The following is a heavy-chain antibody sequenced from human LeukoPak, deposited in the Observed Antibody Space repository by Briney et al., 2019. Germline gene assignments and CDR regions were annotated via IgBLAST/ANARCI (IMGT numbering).Heavy chain of an antibody. V-gene: IGHV1-8*01. CDR2: MNPNSGNT. Sequence: ASVKVSCKASGYTFTSYDINWVRQATGQGLEWMGWMNPNSGNTGYAQKFQGRVTMTRNTSISTAYMELSSLRSEDTAVYYCARGFGGGYCSSTSCLPGPPNAFDIWGQGTMVTVSS. J-gene: IGHJ3*02. CDR3: ARGFGGGYCSSTSCLPGPPNAFDI. CDR1: GYTFTSYD. D-gene: IGHD2-2*01.